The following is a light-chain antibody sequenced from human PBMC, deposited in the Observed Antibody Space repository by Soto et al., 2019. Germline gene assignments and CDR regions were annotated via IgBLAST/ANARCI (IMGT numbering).Light chain of an antibody. V-gene: IGKV1-9*01. J-gene: IGKJ5*01. CDR1: QGISSF. CDR3: QQLNSYPIT. CDR2: AAS. Sequence: QLSQSASSLSSSLVKSFAITCRASQGISSFLAWYQQKPGKAPKLLIYAASTLQSGVPSRFSGSGSGTDFTLTISSLQPEDFATYFCQQLNSYPITFGQGTRLEI.